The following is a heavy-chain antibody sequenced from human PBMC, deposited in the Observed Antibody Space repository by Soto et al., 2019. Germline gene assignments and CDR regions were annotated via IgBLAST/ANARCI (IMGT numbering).Heavy chain of an antibody. Sequence: PGGSLRLSCAASGFTLSDAWMSWVRQAPGKGLEWVGRIKNKIDGGTTNYAAPVKGRFTISRDDSNNTLYLQMNSLKTEDTAVYVCTTEILIRQACAIWGQGTRVT. CDR2: IKNKIDGGTT. CDR1: GFTLSDAW. J-gene: IGHJ3*02. CDR3: TTEILIRQACAI. V-gene: IGHV3-15*01.